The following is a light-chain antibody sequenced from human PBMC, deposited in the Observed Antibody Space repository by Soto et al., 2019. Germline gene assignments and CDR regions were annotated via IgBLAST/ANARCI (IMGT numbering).Light chain of an antibody. J-gene: IGKJ2*01. CDR1: QSVSSSY. V-gene: IGKV3-20*01. CDR2: GAS. Sequence: EIVLTQSPGTLSLSPGERATLSCRASQSVSSSYLAWYQQKPVQAPRLLIYGASSSATGIPDRFSGSGSGTDFSLTISRLATADFAVYYCQQYGSSRYTFGQGTKLESK. CDR3: QQYGSSRYT.